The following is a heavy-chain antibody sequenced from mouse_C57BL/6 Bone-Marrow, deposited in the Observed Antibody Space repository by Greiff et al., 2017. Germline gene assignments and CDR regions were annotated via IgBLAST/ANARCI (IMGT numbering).Heavy chain of an antibody. Sequence: VKLVESGAELARPGASVKLSCKASGYTFTSYGISWVKQRTGQGLEWIGEIYPRSGNTYYNEKFKGKATLTADKSSSTAYMELRSLTSEDSAVYFCASPYCFDYWGQGTTLTVSS. CDR2: IYPRSGNT. CDR3: ASPYCFDY. CDR1: GYTFTSYG. V-gene: IGHV1-81*01. J-gene: IGHJ2*01.